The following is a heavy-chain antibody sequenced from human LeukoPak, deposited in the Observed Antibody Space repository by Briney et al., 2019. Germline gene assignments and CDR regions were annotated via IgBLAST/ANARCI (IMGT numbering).Heavy chain of an antibody. D-gene: IGHD3-10*01. V-gene: IGHV7-4-1*02. CDR3: ARLPMVRGVIIDALDY. J-gene: IGHJ4*02. Sequence: ASMKVSCKASGYTFTSYAMNWVRQAPGQGLEWMGWINTNTGNPTYAQGFTGRFVFSLDTSVGTAYLQISSLKAEDTAVYYCARLPMVRGVIIDALDYWGQGTLVTVSS. CDR1: GYTFTSYA. CDR2: INTNTGNP.